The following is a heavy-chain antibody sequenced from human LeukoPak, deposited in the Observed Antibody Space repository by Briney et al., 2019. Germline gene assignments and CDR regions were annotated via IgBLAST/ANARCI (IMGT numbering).Heavy chain of an antibody. D-gene: IGHD6-13*01. CDR2: VNWNGGST. Sequence: GGSLRLSCAASGFTFDDYGMSWVRQAPGKGLEWISGVNWNGGSTGYADSVKGRFTISRDNAKNSLYLQMNSLRAEDTAVYYCAKYLYSSSSRDLQHWGQGTLVTVSS. V-gene: IGHV3-20*04. J-gene: IGHJ1*01. CDR3: AKYLYSSSSRDLQH. CDR1: GFTFDDYG.